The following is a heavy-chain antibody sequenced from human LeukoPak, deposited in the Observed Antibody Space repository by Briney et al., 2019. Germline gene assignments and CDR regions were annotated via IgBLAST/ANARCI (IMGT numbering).Heavy chain of an antibody. Sequence: KTSETLSLTCTVSGASISSNTYYWAWIRQSPGKGLEWIGSFFNAGSTFYNPSLTSRVTMSVDTSKNQFSLKLSSVTAADTAMYYCARNMTVILVAERTDAFDIWGQGTMVTVSS. CDR3: ARNMTVILVAERTDAFDI. D-gene: IGHD3-22*01. V-gene: IGHV4-39*01. CDR1: GASISSNTYY. J-gene: IGHJ3*02. CDR2: FFNAGST.